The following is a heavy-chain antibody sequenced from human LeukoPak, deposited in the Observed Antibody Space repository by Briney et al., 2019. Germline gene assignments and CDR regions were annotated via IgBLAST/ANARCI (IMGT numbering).Heavy chain of an antibody. D-gene: IGHD6-19*01. CDR3: AIDSSGPIYYYYGMDV. J-gene: IGHJ6*02. V-gene: IGHV1-18*01. Sequence: ASVKVSCKASGYTFTSYDINWVRQATGQGLEWMGWISAYNGNTNYAQKLQGRVTMTTDTSTSTAYVELRSLRSDDTAVYYCAIDSSGPIYYYYGMDVWGQGTTVTVSS. CDR1: GYTFTSYD. CDR2: ISAYNGNT.